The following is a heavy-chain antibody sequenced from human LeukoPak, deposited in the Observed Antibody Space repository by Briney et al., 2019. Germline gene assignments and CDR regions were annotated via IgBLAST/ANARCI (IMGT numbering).Heavy chain of an antibody. D-gene: IGHD3-10*01. CDR1: GFTFSSNW. Sequence: GGSLRLSCAASGFTFSSNWMHWVRQVPGKGLVWVSRIDPYGTRISYADSVEGRFTISRDNAKNTLYLQMNSLRADDTAVYYCSRDTFGDSDYWGQGTLVTVSS. CDR2: IDPYGTRI. V-gene: IGHV3-74*01. CDR3: SRDTFGDSDY. J-gene: IGHJ4*02.